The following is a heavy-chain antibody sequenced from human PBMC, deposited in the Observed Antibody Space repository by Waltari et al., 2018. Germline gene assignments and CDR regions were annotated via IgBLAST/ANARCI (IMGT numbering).Heavy chain of an antibody. CDR2: ILSTGSTI. J-gene: IGHJ3*02. V-gene: IGHV3-48*04. CDR3: ARGYRKAFDI. D-gene: IGHD5-12*01. CDR1: GFTFSDFS. Sequence: EVQLVESGGGLVQPGGSLRLSCAASGFTFSDFSMNWVRQAPGKVWAWVLSILSTGSTIYYADSVKCRFTISRDNAQNSLYLQMNSLRADDTAVYYCARGYRKAFDIWGQGTMVTVS.